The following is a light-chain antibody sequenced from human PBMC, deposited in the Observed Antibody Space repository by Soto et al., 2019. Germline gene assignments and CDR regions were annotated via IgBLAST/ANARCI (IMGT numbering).Light chain of an antibody. V-gene: IGKV1-39*01. CDR3: QQTYSTPLT. CDR1: QSISTY. Sequence: DVEMTHSPSSLSASVGDRVTITCRASQSISTYLNWYQQKPGKAPQLLIFGAYSLQSGMPSRFSGSSSGTDFTLSISSLQPEDFATYYCQQTYSTPLTFGGGTKVDI. J-gene: IGKJ4*01. CDR2: GAY.